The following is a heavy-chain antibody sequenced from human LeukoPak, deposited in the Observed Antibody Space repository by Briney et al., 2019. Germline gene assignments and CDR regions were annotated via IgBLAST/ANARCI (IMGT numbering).Heavy chain of an antibody. CDR1: GFTFSSYG. CDR2: IRNDGSNK. Sequence: GGSLRLSCAASGFTFSSYGMHWVRQAPGKGLEWVAFIRNDGSNKYYADSVKGRFTISRDNSKNTLYLQMNSLRAEDTAVYYCARDFYDTSGYYYDYWGQGTLVTVSS. D-gene: IGHD3-22*01. J-gene: IGHJ4*02. V-gene: IGHV3-30*02. CDR3: ARDFYDTSGYYYDY.